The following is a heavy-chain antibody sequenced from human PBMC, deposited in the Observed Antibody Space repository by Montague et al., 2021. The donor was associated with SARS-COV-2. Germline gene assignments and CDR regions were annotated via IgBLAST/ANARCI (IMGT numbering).Heavy chain of an antibody. CDR1: GFSLTTDGMY. CDR3: ARTDGFNLLGFDS. CDR2: IDWDDDK. D-gene: IGHD5-24*01. Sequence: PALVKPTQTLTLTCTFSGFSLTTDGMYVSWIRQPPGKALEWLARIDWDDDKYYSASLKTRLTISKGTSKNQVVLTITDLDPLDTGTYYCARTDGFNLLGFDSWGQGTLVAVSS. V-gene: IGHV2-70*11. J-gene: IGHJ4*02.